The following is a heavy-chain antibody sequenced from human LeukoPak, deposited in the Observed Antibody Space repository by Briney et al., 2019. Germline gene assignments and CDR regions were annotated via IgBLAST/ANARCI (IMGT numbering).Heavy chain of an antibody. J-gene: IGHJ5*02. CDR2: INHSGST. CDR3: ARGRTIFGVVTLNWFDP. Sequence: PSETLSLTCAVYGGSFSGYYWSWIRQPPGKGLEWIGEINHSGSTNYNPSLKSRVTISVDTSKNQFSLKLSSVTAAHTAVYYCARGRTIFGVVTLNWFDPWGQGTLVTVSS. V-gene: IGHV4-34*01. D-gene: IGHD3-3*01. CDR1: GGSFSGYY.